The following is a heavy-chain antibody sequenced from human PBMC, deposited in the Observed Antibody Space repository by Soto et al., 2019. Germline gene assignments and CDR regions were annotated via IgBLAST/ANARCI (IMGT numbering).Heavy chain of an antibody. CDR2: IWYDGSNE. Sequence: PGGSLRLSCAASGFTFSTYGMRWVRQAPGKGLEWVAVIWYDGSNEYYVDSVKGRFTISRDNSKNTLYLQMNSLRAEDTAVYYCARGFRYGMDVWGQGTTVTVSS. V-gene: IGHV3-33*01. CDR1: GFTFSTYG. J-gene: IGHJ6*02. CDR3: ARGFRYGMDV.